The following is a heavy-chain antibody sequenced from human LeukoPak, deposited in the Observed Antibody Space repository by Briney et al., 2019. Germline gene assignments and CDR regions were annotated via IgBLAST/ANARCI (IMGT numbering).Heavy chain of an antibody. Sequence: GASVKVSCKASGYSFVGYYIHWIRQAPGQGLEWLGWMNPDTGGRKLAQKFQGRVTLTRDTSINTAYMELNSLQSDDTAVYLCARDRVEMSTSLSFFDNWGQGSLITVSS. CDR3: ARDRVEMSTSLSFFDN. V-gene: IGHV1-2*02. CDR2: MNPDTGGR. D-gene: IGHD5-24*01. J-gene: IGHJ4*02. CDR1: GYSFVGYY.